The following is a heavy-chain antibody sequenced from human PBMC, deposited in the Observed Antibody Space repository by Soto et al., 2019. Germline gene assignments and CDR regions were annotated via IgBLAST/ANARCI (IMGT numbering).Heavy chain of an antibody. CDR3: ARAVLHCSSTSCYMDEGINWFDP. J-gene: IGHJ5*02. Sequence: ETLSLTCTVSGGSISSYYWSWIRQPPGKGLEWIGYIYYSGSTNYNPSLKSRVTISVDTSKNQFSLKLSSVTAADTAVYYCARAVLHCSSTSCYMDEGINWFDPWGQGTLVTVSS. CDR2: IYYSGST. D-gene: IGHD2-2*02. CDR1: GGSISSYY. V-gene: IGHV4-59*01.